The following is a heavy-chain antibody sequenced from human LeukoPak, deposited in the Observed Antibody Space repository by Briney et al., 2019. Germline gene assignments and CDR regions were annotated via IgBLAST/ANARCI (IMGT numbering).Heavy chain of an antibody. CDR2: INHSGST. V-gene: IGHV4-34*01. CDR3: ARSIDDYYYYYGMDV. CDR1: GGSFSGYY. J-gene: IGHJ6*02. Sequence: SETLSLTCAVYGGSFSGYYWSWIRQPPGKGLEWIGEINHSGSTNYNPSLKSRVTISVDTSKNQFSLKLSSVTAADTAVYNCARSIDDYYYYYGMDVWGQGTTVTVSS.